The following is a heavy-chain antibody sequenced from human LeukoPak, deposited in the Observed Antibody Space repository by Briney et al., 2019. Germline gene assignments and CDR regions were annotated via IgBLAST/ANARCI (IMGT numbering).Heavy chain of an antibody. CDR1: GGSISSSSYY. V-gene: IGHV3-23*01. Sequence: PSETLSLTCTVSGGSISSSSYYWGWIRQPPGKGLEWVSAISGSGGSTYYADSVKGRFTISRDNSKNTLYLQMNSLRAEDTAVYYCAKVGVYDILTGRNVPYYYYYMDVWGKGTTVTISS. D-gene: IGHD3-9*01. J-gene: IGHJ6*03. CDR3: AKVGVYDILTGRNVPYYYYYMDV. CDR2: ISGSGGST.